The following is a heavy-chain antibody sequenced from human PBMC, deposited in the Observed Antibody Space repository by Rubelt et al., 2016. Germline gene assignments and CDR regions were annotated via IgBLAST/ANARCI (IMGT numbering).Heavy chain of an antibody. CDR3: ARGSTALPNWFDP. D-gene: IGHD5-18*01. J-gene: IGHJ5*02. Sequence: SWIRQPPGKGLEWIGEINHSGSTNYNPSLKSRVTISVDTSKNQFSLKLSSVTAADTAVYYCARGSTALPNWFDPWGQGTLVTVSS. CDR2: INHSGST. V-gene: IGHV4-34*01.